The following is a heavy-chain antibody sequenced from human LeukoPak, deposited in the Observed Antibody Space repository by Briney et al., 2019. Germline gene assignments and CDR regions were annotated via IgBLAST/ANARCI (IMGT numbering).Heavy chain of an antibody. V-gene: IGHV3-33*01. CDR1: GFKFSNFG. CDR2: IWYDGTNK. CDR3: ARYPTYYDYVWGSNDY. Sequence: GGSLRLSCAASGFKFSNFGMHWVRQAPGKGLEWVAVIWYDGTNKYYADSVKGRFTISRDNSKNTLYLQMNSLRAEDTAVYYCARYPTYYDYVWGSNDYWGQGTLVTVSS. D-gene: IGHD3-16*01. J-gene: IGHJ4*02.